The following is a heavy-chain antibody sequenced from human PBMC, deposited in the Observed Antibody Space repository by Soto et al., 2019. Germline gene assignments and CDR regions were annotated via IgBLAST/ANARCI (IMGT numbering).Heavy chain of an antibody. CDR3: TTWGHWAN. CDR1: GFTFSNAW. V-gene: IGHV3-15*07. CDR2: IKSNTDGGTT. J-gene: IGHJ1*01. D-gene: IGHD3-16*01. Sequence: EVRLVESGGGFVRPGGSLRLSCAASGFTFSNAWMNWVRQAPGKGLEWVGRIKSNTDGGTTDYGAPVKGRFTISRDDSKNTLYLHMNSLKTEDTAVYYCTTWGHWANWGQGTLVTVSS.